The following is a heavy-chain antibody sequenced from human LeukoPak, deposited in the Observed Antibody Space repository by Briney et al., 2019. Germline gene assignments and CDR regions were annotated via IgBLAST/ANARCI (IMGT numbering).Heavy chain of an antibody. CDR3: ARHAKAYGSSCDY. J-gene: IGHJ4*02. CDR1: GYSFSTYY. V-gene: IGHV5-10-1*01. D-gene: IGHD6-13*01. Sequence: GESLKISCKGSGYSFSTYYISWVRQMPGKGLEWMGRIDPSDSYTNYSPFFQGHVTISADKSFSTAYLQWTSLKASDTAMYYCARHAKAYGSSCDYWGQGTLVTVSS. CDR2: IDPSDSYT.